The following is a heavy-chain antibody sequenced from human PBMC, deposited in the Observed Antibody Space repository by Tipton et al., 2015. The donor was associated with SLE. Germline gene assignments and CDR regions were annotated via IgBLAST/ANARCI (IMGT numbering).Heavy chain of an antibody. V-gene: IGHV4-39*07. CDR1: GGSITNDGFY. D-gene: IGHD3-22*01. CDR3: ARDEYRYDGTGYHLLGHFDY. J-gene: IGHJ4*02. Sequence: TLSLTCTVSGGSITNDGFYWGWIRQLPGKGLEWMGSVFDTGNTFYSPSLKSRVTISVDTSKNQFSLKLSSVTAADTAVYYCARDEYRYDGTGYHLLGHFDYWGQGTLVTVSS. CDR2: VFDTGNT.